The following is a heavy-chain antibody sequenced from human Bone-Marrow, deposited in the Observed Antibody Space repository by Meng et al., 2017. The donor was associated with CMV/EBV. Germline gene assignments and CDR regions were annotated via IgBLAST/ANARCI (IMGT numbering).Heavy chain of an antibody. CDR3: ATLRYSSSFHHYYGMDV. D-gene: IGHD6-6*01. J-gene: IGHJ6*02. CDR2: INHSGST. CDR1: GGSFSGYY. V-gene: IGHV4-34*01. Sequence: SETLSLTCAVYGGSFSGYYWSWIRQPPGKGLEWIGEINHSGSTNYNPSLKSRVTISVDTSKNQFSLKLSSVTAADTAVYYCATLRYSSSFHHYYGMDVWGQGTTVTVSS.